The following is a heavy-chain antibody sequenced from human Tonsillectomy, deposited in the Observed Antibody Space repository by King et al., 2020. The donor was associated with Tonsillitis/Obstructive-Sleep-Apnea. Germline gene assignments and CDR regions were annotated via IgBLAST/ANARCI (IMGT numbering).Heavy chain of an antibody. J-gene: IGHJ4*02. CDR2: IYYSGNT. CDR1: GGSISSYY. V-gene: IGHV4-59*01. CDR3: ARDALEYRNSFWFDY. D-gene: IGHD6-6*01. Sequence: VQLQESGPGLVKPSETLSLTCTVSGGSISSYYWSWIRQPPGKGLEWIGYIYYSGNTNYNPSLKSRVTISVDTSKNQFSLKLRSVTAADTAVYYCARDALEYRNSFWFDYWGLGTLVTVSS.